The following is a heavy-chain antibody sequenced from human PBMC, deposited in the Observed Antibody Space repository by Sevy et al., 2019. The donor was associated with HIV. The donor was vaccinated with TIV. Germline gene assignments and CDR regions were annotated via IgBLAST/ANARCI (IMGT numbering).Heavy chain of an antibody. D-gene: IGHD4-17*01. Sequence: ASVKVSCKASGYTFTSYGISWVRQAPGQGLEWMGWISAYNGNTNYAQKLQGRVTMTTDTSTSTAYMELMSLRSDATAVYYCARNYGDYDDYSYYFDYWGQGTLVTVSS. CDR1: GYTFTSYG. CDR2: ISAYNGNT. CDR3: ARNYGDYDDYSYYFDY. V-gene: IGHV1-18*04. J-gene: IGHJ4*02.